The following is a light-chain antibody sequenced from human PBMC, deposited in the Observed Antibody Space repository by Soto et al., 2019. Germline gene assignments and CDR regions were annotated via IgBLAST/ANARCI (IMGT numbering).Light chain of an antibody. J-gene: IGLJ2*01. CDR2: DSN. V-gene: IGLV1-51*01. Sequence: QSALTQPPSVSAAPGQKVTISCSGSSSNIGNNYVSWYQQLPGTAPKLLIYDSNKRPSDIPDRFSGSKSGTSATLGITGLQTGDEADYYCGTWDSSLSAGVFGGGTKVTVL. CDR1: SSNIGNNY. CDR3: GTWDSSLSAGV.